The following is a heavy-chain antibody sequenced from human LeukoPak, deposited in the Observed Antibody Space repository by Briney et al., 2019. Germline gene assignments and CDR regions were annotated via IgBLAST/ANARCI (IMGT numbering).Heavy chain of an antibody. D-gene: IGHD2-15*01. CDR1: GFTFSSYA. CDR3: AIKDCSGGSCYPKN. CDR2: ISGSGGST. J-gene: IGHJ4*02. Sequence: GGSLRLSCAASGFTFSSYAMSWVRQAPGKGLEWVSLISGSGGSTYYADSVKGRFTISRDNSKNTLYLQMNSLRAEDTAVYYCAIKDCSGGSCYPKNWGQGTLVTVSS. V-gene: IGHV3-23*01.